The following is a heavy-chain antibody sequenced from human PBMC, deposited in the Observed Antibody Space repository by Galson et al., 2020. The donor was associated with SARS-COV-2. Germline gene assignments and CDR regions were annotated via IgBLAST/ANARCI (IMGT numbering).Heavy chain of an antibody. Sequence: SETLSLTCAVSGGSISSSNWWSWVRQPPGKGLEWIGEIYHSGSTNYNPSLKSRVTISVDKSKNQFSLKLSSVTAADTAVYYCACSREWELLPYYYYMDVWGKGTTVTVSS. V-gene: IGHV4-4*02. CDR3: ACSREWELLPYYYYMDV. CDR1: GGSISSSNW. CDR2: IYHSGST. J-gene: IGHJ6*03. D-gene: IGHD1-26*01.